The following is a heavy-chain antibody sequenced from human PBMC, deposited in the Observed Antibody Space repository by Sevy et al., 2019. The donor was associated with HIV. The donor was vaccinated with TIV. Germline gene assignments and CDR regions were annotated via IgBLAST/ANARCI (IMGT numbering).Heavy chain of an antibody. CDR2: ISPHNGDT. CDR3: ARAHCSCGRGYSLAY. CDR1: GYTFTTYH. D-gene: IGHD2-15*01. V-gene: IGHV1-18*01. Sequence: ASVKVSCKISGYTFTTYHITWVRQAPGQGPECMGRISPHNGDTNYAPKFRGRVTMITDKSTSTAYMEWRSLRSDDTAVYYCARAHCSCGRGYSLAYWGQGTLVTVSS. J-gene: IGHJ4*02.